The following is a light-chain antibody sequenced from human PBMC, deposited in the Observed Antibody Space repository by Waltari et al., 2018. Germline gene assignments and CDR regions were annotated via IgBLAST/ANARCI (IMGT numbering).Light chain of an antibody. V-gene: IGLV3-1*01. Sequence: SFELTQPPSVSMSPGQPASITCSGDILGNKYASWYQHKPGQSPLLVIYQDTKRPPGIPARFSGSKSGNAATLTISGTQAMDEADYYCQALGTGAWVFGGGTKLTVL. CDR2: QDT. J-gene: IGLJ3*02. CDR3: QALGTGAWV. CDR1: ILGNKY.